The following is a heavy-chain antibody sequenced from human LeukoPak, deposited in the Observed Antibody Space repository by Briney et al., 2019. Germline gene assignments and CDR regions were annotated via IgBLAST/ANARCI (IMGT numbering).Heavy chain of an antibody. D-gene: IGHD3-10*01. CDR2: IYHSGST. V-gene: IGHV4-4*02. CDR1: GGSISSSNW. Sequence: PSETLSLTCAVSGGSISSSNWRSWVRQPPGKGLEWIGEIYHSGSTNYNPSLKSRVTISVDKSKNQFSLKLSSVTAADTAVYYCARGGYYGSGNDFRFDPWGQGTLVIVSS. CDR3: ARGGYYGSGNDFRFDP. J-gene: IGHJ5*02.